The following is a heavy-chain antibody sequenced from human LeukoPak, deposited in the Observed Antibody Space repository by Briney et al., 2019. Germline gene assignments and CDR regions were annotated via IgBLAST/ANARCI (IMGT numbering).Heavy chain of an antibody. CDR3: AKVWCSSTSCHGGAMMDV. CDR2: IRFDGSDK. J-gene: IGHJ6*04. Sequence: GGSLRLSCAASGFTFSSYGMHWVRQAPGKGLEWVAFIRFDGSDKYYADSVKGRFTISRDNSKNTVYLQMNSLRAEDTAVYHCAKVWCSSTSCHGGAMMDVWGKGTTVTVSS. CDR1: GFTFSSYG. D-gene: IGHD2-2*01. V-gene: IGHV3-30*02.